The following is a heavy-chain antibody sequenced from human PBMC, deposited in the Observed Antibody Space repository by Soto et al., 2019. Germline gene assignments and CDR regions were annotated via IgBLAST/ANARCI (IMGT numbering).Heavy chain of an antibody. J-gene: IGHJ4*02. CDR2: FDPEDGET. CDR3: AAGGTRWLHSPFDY. D-gene: IGHD1-1*01. Sequence: QVQLVQSGAEVKKPGASVKVSCKVSGHTLTELSMHWARQAPGKGLEWMGGFDPEDGETISAQKFXGXVXXTEDTSTDSTFLELSSLRSEDTAVYYCAAGGTRWLHSPFDYWGQGTLVTISS. CDR1: GHTLTELS. V-gene: IGHV1-24*01.